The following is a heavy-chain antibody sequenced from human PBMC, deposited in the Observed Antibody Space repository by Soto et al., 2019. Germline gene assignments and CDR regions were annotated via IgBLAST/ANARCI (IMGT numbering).Heavy chain of an antibody. Sequence: EVHLVESGGGLVQPGGSLRLSCAASGFTYSSYEMNWVRQAPGKGLEWVSYISSSGTTMYYTDSVRGRFTIPRDNAKNSLYLQMNSLRAEDTAVYFCARDSYCGGATCNLPNSLDYWGQGTLVTVSS. J-gene: IGHJ4*02. CDR1: GFTYSSYE. CDR3: ARDSYCGGATCNLPNSLDY. D-gene: IGHD2-21*01. V-gene: IGHV3-48*03. CDR2: ISSSGTTM.